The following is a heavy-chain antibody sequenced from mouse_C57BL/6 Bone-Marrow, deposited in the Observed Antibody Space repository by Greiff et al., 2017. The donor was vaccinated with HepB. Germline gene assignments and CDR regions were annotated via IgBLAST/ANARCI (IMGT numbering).Heavy chain of an antibody. CDR3: ARIYYDYDGGVDY. J-gene: IGHJ2*01. Sequence: VMLVESGPGLVAPSQSLSITCTVSGFSLTSYAISWVRQPPGKGLEWLGVIWTGGGTNYNSALKSRLSISKDNSKSQVFLKMNSLQTDDTARYYCARIYYDYDGGVDYWGQGTTLTVSS. V-gene: IGHV2-9-1*01. D-gene: IGHD2-4*01. CDR2: IWTGGGT. CDR1: GFSLTSYA.